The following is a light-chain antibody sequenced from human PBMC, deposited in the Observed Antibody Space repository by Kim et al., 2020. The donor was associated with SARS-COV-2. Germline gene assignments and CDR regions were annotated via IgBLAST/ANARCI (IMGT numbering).Light chain of an antibody. V-gene: IGLV2-23*02. J-gene: IGLJ2*01. CDR2: EVS. Sequence: QSALTQPASVSGSPGQSITISCTGTSSDVGSYNLVSWYQQHPGKAPKLMIYEVSKRPSGVSNRFSVSKSGNTASLTISGLQAEDEADYYCCSYAGSSTLVFGGGTQLTVL. CDR1: SSDVGSYNL. CDR3: CSYAGSSTLV.